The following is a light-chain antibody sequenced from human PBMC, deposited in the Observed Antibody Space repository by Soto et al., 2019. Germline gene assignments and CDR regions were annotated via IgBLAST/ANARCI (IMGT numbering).Light chain of an antibody. CDR3: QHYGRSPIT. V-gene: IGKV1-9*01. CDR1: QGISSY. Sequence: IQLTQSPSSLSASVGDRVTITCRASQGISSYLAWYQQKPGKAHNXLIYAASTLQSGVPSRFSGSGSATDLTITISRLEPEDFELYYCQHYGRSPITFGQGTRLEIK. CDR2: AAS. J-gene: IGKJ5*01.